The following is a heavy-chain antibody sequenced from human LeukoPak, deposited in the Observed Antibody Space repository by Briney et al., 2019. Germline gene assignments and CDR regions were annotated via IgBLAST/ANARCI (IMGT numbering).Heavy chain of an antibody. J-gene: IGHJ4*02. D-gene: IGHD1-26*01. CDR1: NDSISSGTYY. CDR2: IFDTGYT. CDR3: AGSTETYAIFHD. Sequence: PSETLSLTCTVSNDSISSGTYYWSWIRQPPGKGLEWIGYIFDTGYTYYNPSLKSRVVISVDTSKTQFSLRLSSVTAADTAVYFCAGSTETYAIFHDWGQGTLVTVSS. V-gene: IGHV4-30-2*01.